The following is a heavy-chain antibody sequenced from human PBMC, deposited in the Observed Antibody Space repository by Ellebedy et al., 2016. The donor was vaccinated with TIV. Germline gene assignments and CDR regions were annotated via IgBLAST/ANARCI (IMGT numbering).Heavy chain of an antibody. CDR3: TTGGCGGDCTYYYYYGMDV. V-gene: IGHV1-24*01. CDR2: FDPEDGET. CDR1: GYTLTELS. D-gene: IGHD2-21*02. Sequence: AASVKVSCKVSGYTLTELSMHWVRQAPGKGLEWMGGFDPEDGETIYAQKFQGRVTMTEDTSTDTAYMELSSLKTEDTAVYYCTTGGCGGDCTYYYYYGMDVWGQGTTVTVSS. J-gene: IGHJ6*02.